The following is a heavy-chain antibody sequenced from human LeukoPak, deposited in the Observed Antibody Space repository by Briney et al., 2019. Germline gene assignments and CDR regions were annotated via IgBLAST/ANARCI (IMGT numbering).Heavy chain of an antibody. D-gene: IGHD3/OR15-3a*01. V-gene: IGHV4-39*07. CDR3: GFGDWGWVDP. CDR1: GGSISSSSYL. Sequence: SETLSLTCNVSGGSISSSSYLWVWIRQPPGKGLEWIGSIYYSGSTYYKPSFKSRVTISVDTSKNQFSLKLSSVTAADTAVYYCGFGDWGWVDPWGQGTLVSVSS. CDR2: IYYSGST. J-gene: IGHJ5*02.